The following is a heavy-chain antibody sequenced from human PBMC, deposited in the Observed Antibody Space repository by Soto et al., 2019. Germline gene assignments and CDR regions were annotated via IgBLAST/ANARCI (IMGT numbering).Heavy chain of an antibody. CDR2: ITGSSETT. V-gene: IGHV3-23*01. D-gene: IGHD2-2*01. CDR3: ARDCARTSCSVWKL. CDR1: GFTFSNCA. J-gene: IGHJ4*02. Sequence: EVQLLESGGGLVQPGESLRLSCAASGFTFSNCAMTWVRQAPGKGLEWVSGITGSSETTYYADSVKGRFTISRDNSKNTVSLQMNGLRAEDSAVYYCARDCARTSCSVWKLWGQGTLVTVSP.